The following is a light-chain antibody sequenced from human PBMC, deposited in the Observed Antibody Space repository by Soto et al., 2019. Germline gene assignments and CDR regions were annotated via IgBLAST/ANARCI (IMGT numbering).Light chain of an antibody. Sequence: QSAMAHPASVSWSPEQSITISFTGTSSYVWTYNLVSWYQQHPGKAPKLIIYEVTERPSGVSNRLSGYKFGNTASLTISGLLTEDEADYYCCSYGGSSTFPYVFGTGTKVTVL. J-gene: IGLJ1*01. V-gene: IGLV2-23*02. CDR3: CSYGGSSTFPYV. CDR2: EVT. CDR1: SSYVWTYNL.